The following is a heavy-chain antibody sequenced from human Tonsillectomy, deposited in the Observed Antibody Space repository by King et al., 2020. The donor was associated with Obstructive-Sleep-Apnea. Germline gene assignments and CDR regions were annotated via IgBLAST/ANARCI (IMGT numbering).Heavy chain of an antibody. Sequence: QLVQSGAEVKKPGASVKVSCKASGYTFTSYYMHWVRQAPGHGLEWMGIINPSGGSTSYAQKFQGRVTMTRETSPSTVYMALCSLRSEDTAVYYCARDLSPNWDDPFAFDYWGQGTLVTVSS. CDR2: INPSGGST. CDR3: ARDLSPNWDDPFAFDY. V-gene: IGHV1-46*01. D-gene: IGHD1-20*01. J-gene: IGHJ4*02. CDR1: GYTFTSYY.